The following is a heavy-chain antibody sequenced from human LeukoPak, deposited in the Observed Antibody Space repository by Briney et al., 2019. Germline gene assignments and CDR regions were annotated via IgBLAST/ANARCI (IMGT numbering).Heavy chain of an antibody. CDR1: GGSISGYY. Sequence: PSETLSLTCTVSGGSISGYYWSWIRQPPGKGLEWIGYIYYSGTTNYNPSLKSRVTISVDTSKNQFSLKLSSVTAADTAVYYCARGTYSRSPRYGFDIWGQGTLVTVSS. D-gene: IGHD6-6*01. CDR3: ARGTYSRSPRYGFDI. J-gene: IGHJ4*02. CDR2: IYYSGTT. V-gene: IGHV4-59*01.